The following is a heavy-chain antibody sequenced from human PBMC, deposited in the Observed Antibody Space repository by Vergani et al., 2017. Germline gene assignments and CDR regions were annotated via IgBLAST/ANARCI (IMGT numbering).Heavy chain of an antibody. CDR2: IYTSGST. D-gene: IGHD3-10*01. V-gene: IGHV4-61*02. CDR3: ARGEGSWSNNWFDP. Sequence: QVQLQESGPGLVKPSQTLSLTCTVSGGSISSGSYYWSWIRQPAGKGLEWIGRIYTSGSTNYNPSLKSRVTMSVDTSKNQFSLKLSSVTAADTAVYYCARGEGSWSNNWFDPWGQGTLVTVSS. CDR1: GGSISSGSYY. J-gene: IGHJ5*02.